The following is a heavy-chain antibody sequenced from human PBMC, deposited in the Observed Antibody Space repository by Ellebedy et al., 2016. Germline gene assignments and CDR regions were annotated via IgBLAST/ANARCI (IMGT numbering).Heavy chain of an antibody. J-gene: IGHJ4*02. CDR1: GYSFTSYW. V-gene: IGHV5-51*01. D-gene: IGHD1-26*01. CDR2: IYPGDSES. CDR3: ARAGSYGAFDS. Sequence: GGSLRLSCKGSGYSFTSYWIGWVRQMPGKGLEWMGIIYPGDSESRYRPSFQGQVTISADKSISTAYLQWSSLKASDTAMYYCARAGSYGAFDSWGQGTLVTVSS.